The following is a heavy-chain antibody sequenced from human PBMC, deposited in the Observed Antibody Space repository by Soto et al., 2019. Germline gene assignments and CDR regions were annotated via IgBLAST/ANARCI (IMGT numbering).Heavy chain of an antibody. J-gene: IGHJ3*01. CDR1: GFIFSDFG. Sequence: PGGSLRLSCEASGFIFSDFGMHWVRQAPGKGLEWVAVISYDGNNKYYAQSVKGRFTISRDNSKNTLFLNMDSLRPEDTAVYHCVKGDLDTAVVIFFD. CDR2: ISYDGNNK. CDR3: VKGDLDTAVVIFFD. V-gene: IGHV3-30*18. D-gene: IGHD5-18*01.